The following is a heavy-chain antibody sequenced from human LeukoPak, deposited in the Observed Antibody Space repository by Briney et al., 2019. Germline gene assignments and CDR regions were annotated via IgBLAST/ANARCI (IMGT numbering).Heavy chain of an antibody. D-gene: IGHD2-15*01. CDR1: GFTFSSYW. V-gene: IGHV3-74*01. Sequence: PGGSLRLSCVASGFTFSSYWMHWVRQAPGKGLVWVSRINTDGNITTYADSVKGRFSISRDNAKNALYLQMNSLRAEDTAVFYCARELSGSISRHFDYWGQGTLVTVSS. CDR3: ARELSGSISRHFDY. J-gene: IGHJ4*02. CDR2: INTDGNIT.